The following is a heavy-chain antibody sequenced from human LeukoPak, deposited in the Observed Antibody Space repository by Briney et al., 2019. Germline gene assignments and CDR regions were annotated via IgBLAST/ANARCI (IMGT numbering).Heavy chain of an antibody. V-gene: IGHV3-48*03. CDR1: GFTLSSYE. Sequence: PGGSLRLSCVASGFTLSSYEMNWVRLAPGKGLEWISYISRTGNSIYYADSVKGRFTISRDSAKNSLYLQMNSLRAEDTAVYYCARGPYSSNWYVDYWGQGTLVTVAS. D-gene: IGHD6-13*01. J-gene: IGHJ4*02. CDR2: ISRTGNSI. CDR3: ARGPYSSNWYVDY.